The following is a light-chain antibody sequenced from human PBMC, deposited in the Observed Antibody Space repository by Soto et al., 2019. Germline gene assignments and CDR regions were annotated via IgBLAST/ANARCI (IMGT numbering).Light chain of an antibody. CDR1: QSVSSSY. V-gene: IGKV3D-20*02. Sequence: MVLTRSQGPLAGSALRSPTPSFKYSQSVSSSYLSWYQQKPGQAPRLLIYGASSRATGIPDRFSGSGSGTSRPPSISSLEREASAVYYCQQRRNWRGAFGPGTRLEIK. CDR3: QQRRNWRGA. CDR2: GAS. J-gene: IGKJ5*01.